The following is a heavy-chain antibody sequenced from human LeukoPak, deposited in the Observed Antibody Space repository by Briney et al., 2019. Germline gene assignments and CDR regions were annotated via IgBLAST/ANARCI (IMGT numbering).Heavy chain of an antibody. J-gene: IGHJ2*01. D-gene: IGHD6-19*01. Sequence: SETLSLTCTVSGGSISSYHWSWIRQSPGKGLEWIGYIYDSGSTKYNPSLESRVTISVDTSKNQFSLQLSSVTAADTAVYYCARDSASWLGGYFDLWGRGTLVTVSS. CDR1: GGSISSYH. CDR3: ARDSASWLGGYFDL. CDR2: IYDSGST. V-gene: IGHV4-59*01.